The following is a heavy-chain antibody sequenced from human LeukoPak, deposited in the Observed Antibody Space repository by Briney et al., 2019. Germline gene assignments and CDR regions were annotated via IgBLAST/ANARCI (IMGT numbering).Heavy chain of an antibody. CDR2: IYYSGST. CDR3: ARGFYYYDSSGYTYYFDY. D-gene: IGHD3-22*01. J-gene: IGHJ4*02. Sequence: KPSETLSLTCTVSGGSISSYYWSWIRQPPGKGLEWIGYIYYSGSTNYNPSLKSRVTISVDTSENQFSLKLSSVTAADTAVYYCARGFYYYDSSGYTYYFDYWGQGTLVTVSS. CDR1: GGSISSYY. V-gene: IGHV4-59*01.